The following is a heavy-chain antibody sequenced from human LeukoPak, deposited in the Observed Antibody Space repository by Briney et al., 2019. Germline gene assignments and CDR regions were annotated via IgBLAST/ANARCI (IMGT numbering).Heavy chain of an antibody. CDR1: GFTFSSYG. V-gene: IGHV3-33*01. Sequence: PGGSLRLSCAASGFTFSSYGMHWVRQAPGKGLEWVAVIWYDGSNKYYADSVKGRFTISRDNSKNTLYLQMNSLRAEDTAVHYCARDHCSSTSCYKGTGYYYYMDVWGKGTTVTVSS. D-gene: IGHD2-2*02. CDR2: IWYDGSNK. CDR3: ARDHCSSTSCYKGTGYYYYMDV. J-gene: IGHJ6*03.